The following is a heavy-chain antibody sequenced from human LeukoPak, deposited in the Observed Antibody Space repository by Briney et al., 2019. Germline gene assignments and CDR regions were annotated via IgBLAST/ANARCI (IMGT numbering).Heavy chain of an antibody. V-gene: IGHV3-66*01. CDR3: ATGPSRITAPYYFDY. Sequence: GGSLRLSCAASGFTVSSNYMSWVRQAPGKGLEWVSVIYSGGSTYYADSVKGRFTISRDNSKNTLYLQMNSLRAEDTAVYYCATGPSRITAPYYFDYWGQGTLVTVSS. CDR2: IYSGGST. J-gene: IGHJ4*02. CDR1: GFTVSSNY. D-gene: IGHD3-10*01.